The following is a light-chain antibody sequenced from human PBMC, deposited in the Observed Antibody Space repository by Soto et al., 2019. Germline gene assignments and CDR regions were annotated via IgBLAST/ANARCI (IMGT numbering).Light chain of an antibody. J-gene: IGLJ1*01. CDR3: CSYAGSRHYV. V-gene: IGLV2-23*01. Sequence: QSALTQPASVSGSPGQSITISRTGTSSDVGSYNLVSWYQQHPGKAPKFMIYEGTKRPSGVSNRFSGSKSGNTASLTISGLQAEDEADYYCCSYAGSRHYVFGTGTKLTVL. CDR1: SSDVGSYNL. CDR2: EGT.